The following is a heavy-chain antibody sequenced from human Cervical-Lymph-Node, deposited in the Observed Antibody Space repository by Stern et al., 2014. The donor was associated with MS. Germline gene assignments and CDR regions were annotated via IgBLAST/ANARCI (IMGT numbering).Heavy chain of an antibody. D-gene: IGHD3-22*01. CDR2: ISSRGGTI. J-gene: IGHJ4*02. Sequence: VQLEESGGGLVKPGGSLRLSCAASGFTFSDYYMSWIRQAPGKGLEWVSYISSRGGTIYYADSVKGRFTISRDNAKNSLYLQMNSLRAEDTAVYYCARDRHYYDSSGYRYYFDYWGQGTLVTVSS. V-gene: IGHV3-11*01. CDR1: GFTFSDYY. CDR3: ARDRHYYDSSGYRYYFDY.